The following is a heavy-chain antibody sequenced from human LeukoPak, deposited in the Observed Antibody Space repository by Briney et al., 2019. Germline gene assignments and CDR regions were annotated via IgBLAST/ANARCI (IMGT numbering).Heavy chain of an antibody. CDR2: INNDGSTT. J-gene: IGHJ4*02. CDR3: AVGGTYGSGS. CDR1: GFTFANTW. Sequence: PGGSLRLSCAASGFTFANTWMHWVRQAPGKGLVWVSLINNDGSTTNYADSVKGRFTISRDNAKNTVYLQMYSLRAEDTAVYYCAVGGTYGSGSWGQGTLVTVSS. V-gene: IGHV3-74*01. D-gene: IGHD3-10*01.